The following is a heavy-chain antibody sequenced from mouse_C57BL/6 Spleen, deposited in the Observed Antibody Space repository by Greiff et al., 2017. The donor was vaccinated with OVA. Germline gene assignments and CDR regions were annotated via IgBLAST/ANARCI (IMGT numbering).Heavy chain of an antibody. CDR1: GFTFSSYA. V-gene: IGHV5-9-1*02. D-gene: IGHD2-3*01. Sequence: DVMLVESGEGLVKPGGSLKLSCAASGFTFSSYAMSWVRQTPEKRLEWVAYISSGGDYIYYADTVKGRFTISRDNARNTLYLQMSSLKSEDTAMYYCTRVPGWYAMDYWGQGTSVTVSS. CDR3: TRVPGWYAMDY. CDR2: ISSGGDYI. J-gene: IGHJ4*01.